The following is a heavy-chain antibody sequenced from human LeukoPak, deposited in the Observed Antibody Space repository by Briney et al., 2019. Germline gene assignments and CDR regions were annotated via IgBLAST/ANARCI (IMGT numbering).Heavy chain of an antibody. V-gene: IGHV3-23*01. D-gene: IGHD3-9*01. J-gene: IGHJ6*02. CDR2: ISGSGGST. CDR1: GFTFSSYA. CDR3: AKDLDILTGYYYYGMDV. Sequence: GGSLRLSCAASGFTFSSYAMSWVRQAPGKGLEWVSTISGSGGSTYYADSVKGRFTISGDNSKNTLYLQMNSLRAEDTAVYYCAKDLDILTGYYYYGMDVWGQGTTVTVSS.